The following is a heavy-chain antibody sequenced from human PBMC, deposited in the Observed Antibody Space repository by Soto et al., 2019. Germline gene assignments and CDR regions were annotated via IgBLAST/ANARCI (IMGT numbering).Heavy chain of an antibody. CDR3: AKGTEDYYYGMDV. V-gene: IGHV3-43*01. J-gene: IGHJ6*02. CDR1: GFTFDDYT. Sequence: EVQLVESGGVVVQPGGSLRLSCAASGFTFDDYTMHWVRQAPGKGLEWVSLISWDGGSTYYVDSVKGRFTISRDNSKNSLYLQMNSLRTEDTALYYCAKGTEDYYYGMDVWGQGTTVTVSS. CDR2: ISWDGGST.